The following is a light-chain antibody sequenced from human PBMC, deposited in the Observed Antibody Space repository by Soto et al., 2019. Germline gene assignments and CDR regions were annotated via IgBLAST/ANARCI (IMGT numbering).Light chain of an antibody. J-gene: IGKJ1*01. CDR3: QQYGSSPWT. V-gene: IGKV3-20*01. CDR2: GAS. CDR1: QSFSSSY. Sequence: EIVLTQSPGTLSLSPGERATLSCRASQSFSSSYLAWYQQKPGQAPRLLIYGASSRATGIPDRFSGSGSGTDFTLTISRLEPEECAVYYCQQYGSSPWTFGQGTKVEIQ.